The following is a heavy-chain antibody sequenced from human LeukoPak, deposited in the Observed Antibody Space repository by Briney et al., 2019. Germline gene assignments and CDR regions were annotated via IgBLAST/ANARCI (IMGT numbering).Heavy chain of an antibody. CDR1: GFTFSSYW. D-gene: IGHD3-10*01. Sequence: GGSLRLSCAASGFTFSSYWMSWVRQAPGQGLEWMANIKQDGSKKCYVEYLKGRFTISRDNAKNSLYLQMNSLRAEDTAVYYCARDMRRVAGSSGYYYYYYMDVWGKGTTVTVSS. V-gene: IGHV3-7*01. CDR3: ARDMRRVAGSSGYYYYYYMDV. CDR2: IKQDGSKK. J-gene: IGHJ6*03.